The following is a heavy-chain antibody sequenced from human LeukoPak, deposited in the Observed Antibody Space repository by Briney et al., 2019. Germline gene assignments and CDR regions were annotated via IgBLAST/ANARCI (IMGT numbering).Heavy chain of an antibody. Sequence: GESLKISCKGSGSSFTSYWIGWVRQMPGKGLEWMGIIYPGDSDTRYSPPFQGQVTISADKSISTAYLQWSSLKASDTAMYYCARLYRNDVPDAFDIWGQGTMVTVSS. CDR1: GSSFTSYW. V-gene: IGHV5-51*01. J-gene: IGHJ3*02. CDR3: ARLYRNDVPDAFDI. D-gene: IGHD1-1*01. CDR2: IYPGDSDT.